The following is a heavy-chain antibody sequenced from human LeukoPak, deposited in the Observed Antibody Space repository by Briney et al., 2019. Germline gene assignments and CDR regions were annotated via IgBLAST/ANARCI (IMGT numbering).Heavy chain of an antibody. J-gene: IGHJ4*02. Sequence: SETLSLTCAVYGGSFSGYYWSWIRQPPGKGLEWIGEINHSGSTNYNPSLKSRVTISVDTSKNQFSLKLSSVTAADTAVYYCARGQYYYDSSGTNLFDYWGQGTLVTVSS. D-gene: IGHD3-22*01. CDR1: GGSFSGYY. CDR2: INHSGST. V-gene: IGHV4-34*01. CDR3: ARGQYYYDSSGTNLFDY.